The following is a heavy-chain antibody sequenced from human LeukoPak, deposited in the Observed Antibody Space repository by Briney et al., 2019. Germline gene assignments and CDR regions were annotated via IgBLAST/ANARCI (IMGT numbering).Heavy chain of an antibody. CDR3: ARGRYSAHIAARPSWFDP. D-gene: IGHD6-6*01. V-gene: IGHV4-59*12. CDR1: GGSISGYY. J-gene: IGHJ5*02. Sequence: SETLSLTCTVSGGSISGYYWSWFRKPPGKGLGGMGFIFYSGSTNYNPPLKSRVTISVDTSKNQFSLKLSSVTAADTAVYYCARGRYSAHIAARPSWFDPWGQGTLVTVSS. CDR2: IFYSGST.